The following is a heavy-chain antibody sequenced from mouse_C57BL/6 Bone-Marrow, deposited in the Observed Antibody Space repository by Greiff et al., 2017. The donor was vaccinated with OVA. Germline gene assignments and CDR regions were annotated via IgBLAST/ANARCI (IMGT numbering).Heavy chain of an antibody. CDR1: GYTFTSYN. D-gene: IGHD2-2*01. CDR2: IYPGNGDT. CDR3: ARVWLRRGDYAMDY. J-gene: IGHJ4*01. V-gene: IGHV1-12*01. Sequence: LQQSGAELVRPGASVKMSCKASGYTFTSYNMHWVKQTPRQGLEWIGAIYPGNGDTSYNQKFKGKATLTVDKSSSTAYMQLSSLTSEDSAVYFCARVWLRRGDYAMDYWGQGTSVTVSS.